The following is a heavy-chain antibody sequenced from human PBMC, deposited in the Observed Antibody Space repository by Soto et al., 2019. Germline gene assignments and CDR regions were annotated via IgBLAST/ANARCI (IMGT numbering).Heavy chain of an antibody. Sequence: PSETLSLTCTVSGGSISGYFWSRIRQPPGKEPEWIGYISYRGNTNYNPSLQSRVSISLDTSKNQISLKLNAVTAADTAVYYCARGTMVRGVHFDYWGQGTLVIVSS. CDR3: ARGTMVRGVHFDY. D-gene: IGHD3-10*01. CDR2: ISYRGNT. V-gene: IGHV4-59*01. J-gene: IGHJ4*02. CDR1: GGSISGYF.